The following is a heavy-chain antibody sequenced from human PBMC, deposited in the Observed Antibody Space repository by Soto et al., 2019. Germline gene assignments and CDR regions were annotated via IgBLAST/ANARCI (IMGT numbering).Heavy chain of an antibody. CDR3: ARPLIGNTVDL. CDR1: GYTFINYF. D-gene: IGHD1-7*01. CDR2: VHPSRGTA. V-gene: IGHV1-46*01. Sequence: QAQLLQSGAEMKKPGASVKVSCKASGYTFINYFIHWVRQAPGQGLEWIGIVHPSRGTADYAQKFKGRVTRTTDMSTRTVYMDLSNLRSEDTAVYYCARPLIGNTVDLWGQGTTVIVSS. J-gene: IGHJ3*01.